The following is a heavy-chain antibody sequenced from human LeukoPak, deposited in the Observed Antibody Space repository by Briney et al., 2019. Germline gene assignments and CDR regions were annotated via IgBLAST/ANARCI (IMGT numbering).Heavy chain of an antibody. V-gene: IGHV3-23*01. Sequence: GGSLRLSCAASGFTFSSYAMSWVRQAPGKGLEWVSAISGSGGSTYYADSAKGRFTISRDNSKNTLYLQMNSLRAEDTAVYYCAVWYYPHYFDYWGQGTLVTVSS. CDR2: ISGSGGST. CDR1: GFTFSSYA. J-gene: IGHJ4*02. CDR3: AVWYYPHYFDY. D-gene: IGHD3-10*01.